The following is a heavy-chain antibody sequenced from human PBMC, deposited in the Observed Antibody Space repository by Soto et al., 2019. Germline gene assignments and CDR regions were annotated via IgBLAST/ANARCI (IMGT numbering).Heavy chain of an antibody. V-gene: IGHV4-31*03. CDR3: ARGRGVIVIGGHYMDV. D-gene: IGHD3-16*02. CDR1: GGSISSGGYY. J-gene: IGHJ6*03. Sequence: QVQLQESGPGLVKPSQTLSLTCTVSGGSISSGGYYWTWIRQHPGKGLEWIGYIYYSGSTYYNPSLKSRVTISVDTSKNQFSPKLSSVTAADTAVYYCARGRGVIVIGGHYMDVWGKGTTVTVSS. CDR2: IYYSGST.